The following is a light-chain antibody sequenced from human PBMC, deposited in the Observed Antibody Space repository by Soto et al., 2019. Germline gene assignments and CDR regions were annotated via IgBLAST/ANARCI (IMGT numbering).Light chain of an antibody. CDR3: QSYDNSLKTYV. CDR1: NAKIGAGYD. J-gene: IGLJ1*01. Sequence: QSVLTQPPSVSGSPGQRGRVSCTWRNAKIGAGYDVHWYQQLPGTAPKLLIHGNSYRPSGVPDRFSGSKSGTSASLAITGLQAEDEADYYCQSYDNSLKTYVFGSGTKVTVL. V-gene: IGLV1-40*01. CDR2: GNS.